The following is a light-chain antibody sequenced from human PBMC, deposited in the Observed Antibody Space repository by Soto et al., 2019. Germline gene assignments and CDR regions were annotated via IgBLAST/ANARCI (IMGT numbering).Light chain of an antibody. CDR2: EDT. Sequence: QSALTQPASGSGSPGQSITISCTGTTSDVGGYNFVSWYQQHPGKAPKLMICEDTERPSGISSRFSGSKSGNTASLTISGLQPEDEDDYYCCSYAGGRTPFVFGTGTKVTVL. J-gene: IGLJ1*01. CDR1: TSDVGGYNF. V-gene: IGLV2-23*01. CDR3: CSYAGGRTPFV.